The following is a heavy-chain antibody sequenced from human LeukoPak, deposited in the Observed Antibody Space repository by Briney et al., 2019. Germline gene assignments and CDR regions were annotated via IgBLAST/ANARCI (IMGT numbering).Heavy chain of an antibody. Sequence: GASVKVSCKASGYTFTRHYMHWVRQAPGQGLEWMGIINPSGGSANYAQKFQGRVTMTRDPSTSTVYMELSSLRSEDTAVYYCASWGGEAKNGLWSGPFDYWGQGTLVTVSS. CDR2: INPSGGSA. CDR3: ASWGGEAKNGLWSGPFDY. D-gene: IGHD3-3*01. J-gene: IGHJ4*02. CDR1: GYTFTRHY. V-gene: IGHV1-46*01.